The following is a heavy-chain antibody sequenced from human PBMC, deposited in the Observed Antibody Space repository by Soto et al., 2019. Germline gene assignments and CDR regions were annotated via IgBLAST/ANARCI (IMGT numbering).Heavy chain of an antibody. D-gene: IGHD6-19*01. CDR1: VFPFSSYA. V-gene: IGHV3-23*01. CDR3: AKRFAPSGSGWDS. CDR2: IAISGITT. Sequence: GRSLRLSCAVSVFPFSSYAMTWVRQAPGKGLEWVSTIAISGITTFYADSVRGRFTISRDNPGNTLYLQMNNLGVEDTGIYYCAKRFAPSGSGWDSWGQGTLVTVSS. J-gene: IGHJ4*02.